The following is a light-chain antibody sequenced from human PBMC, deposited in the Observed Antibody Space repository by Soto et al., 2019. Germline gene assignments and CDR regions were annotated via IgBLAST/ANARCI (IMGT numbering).Light chain of an antibody. J-gene: IGKJ4*01. CDR2: GAS. V-gene: IGKV3-20*01. CDR1: QSISRY. CDR3: QQFSSYPLT. Sequence: EIVMTQSPATLSVYPGERATLSCRASQSISRYLAWYQQKPGQGPRLLIYGASSRATGTPDRFSGGGSGTDFTLTISRLEPEDFAVYYCQQFSSYPLTFGGGTKVDIK.